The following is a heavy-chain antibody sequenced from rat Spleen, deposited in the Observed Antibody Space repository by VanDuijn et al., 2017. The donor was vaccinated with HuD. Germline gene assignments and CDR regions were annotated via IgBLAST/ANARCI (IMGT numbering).Heavy chain of an antibody. Sequence: QVQLKESGPGLVQPSLTLSLTCTVSGFSLSNYGVIWVRQPPGKGLEWLGAMWNGGGTDYNSAFKSRLSFSRDTSKSQIFLKMNSLQTDDTAKYFCARQLYYGYNHFDYWGQGLMVTVSS. J-gene: IGHJ2*01. D-gene: IGHD1-9*01. CDR3: ARQLYYGYNHFDY. CDR1: GFSLSNYG. V-gene: IGHV2-16*01. CDR2: MWNGGGT.